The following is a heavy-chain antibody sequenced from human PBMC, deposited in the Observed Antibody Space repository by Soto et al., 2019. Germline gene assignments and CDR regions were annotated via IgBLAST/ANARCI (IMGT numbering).Heavy chain of an antibody. V-gene: IGHV1-69*02. Sequence: QVQLVQSGAEVKKPGSSVKVSCKASGGTFSSYTISWVRQAPGQGLEWMGRIIPILGIANYAQKFQGRVTITADKSTSTDYMELSSLRSEDTAVYYCARAGSGAYCSSPSCYAFDIWGQGTMVTVSS. D-gene: IGHD2-2*01. CDR2: IIPILGIA. CDR3: ARAGSGAYCSSPSCYAFDI. CDR1: GGTFSSYT. J-gene: IGHJ3*02.